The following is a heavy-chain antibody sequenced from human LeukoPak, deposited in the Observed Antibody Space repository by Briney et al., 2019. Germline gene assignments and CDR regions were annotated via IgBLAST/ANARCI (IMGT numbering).Heavy chain of an antibody. CDR1: GGSISSGGYY. J-gene: IGHJ4*02. V-gene: IGHV4-31*03. Sequence: SETLSLTCTVSGGSISSGGYYWSWIRQHPGKGLEWIGYIYYSGSTYYNPSLKSRVTISVDTSKNQFSLKLSSVTAADTAVYYCARVPCDYYYDSSGYYGGGGQGTLVTVSS. CDR2: IYYSGST. D-gene: IGHD3-22*01. CDR3: ARVPCDYYYDSSGYYGG.